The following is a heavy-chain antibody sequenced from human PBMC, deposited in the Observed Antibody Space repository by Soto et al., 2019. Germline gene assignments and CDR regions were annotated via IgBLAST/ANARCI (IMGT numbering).Heavy chain of an antibody. V-gene: IGHV1-69*01. Sequence: QVQLVQSGAEVKKPGSSVKVSCKASGGTFSSYAISWVRQAPGPGLEWMGGIIPSFGTANYAQKFQGRVTITADESTSTDYMELSSLRSEDTAVYYCARSGQGYCSSTSCYGYYYGMDVWGQGTTVTVSS. D-gene: IGHD2-2*01. J-gene: IGHJ6*02. CDR2: IIPSFGTA. CDR3: ARSGQGYCSSTSCYGYYYGMDV. CDR1: GGTFSSYA.